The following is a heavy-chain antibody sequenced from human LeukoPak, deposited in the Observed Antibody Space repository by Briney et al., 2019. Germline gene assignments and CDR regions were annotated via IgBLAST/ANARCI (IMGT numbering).Heavy chain of an antibody. D-gene: IGHD6-6*01. CDR1: HGSISSYS. CDR3: ARVDPDSSSTLEVFDY. Sequence: SETLSLTCSLSHGSISSYSWTWIRQPPGKGLEWIGFIDYSGSSNYNPSLKSRVTISVDTSKNQFSLKLSSVTAADTAVYYCARVDPDSSSTLEVFDYWGQGTLVTVSS. J-gene: IGHJ4*02. CDR2: IDYSGSS. V-gene: IGHV4-59*01.